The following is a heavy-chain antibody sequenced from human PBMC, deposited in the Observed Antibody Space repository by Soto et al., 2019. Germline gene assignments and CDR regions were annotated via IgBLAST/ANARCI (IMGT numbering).Heavy chain of an antibody. CDR1: GGSISSGGYS. D-gene: IGHD2-8*01. CDR3: ARYRTSWFDP. Sequence: SLTCAVSGGSISSGGYSWSWIRQPPGKGLEWIGYIYHSGSTYYNPSLKSRVTISVDRSKNQFSLKLGSVTAADTAVYYCARYRTSWFDPWGQGTLVTVSS. V-gene: IGHV4-30-2*01. J-gene: IGHJ5*02. CDR2: IYHSGST.